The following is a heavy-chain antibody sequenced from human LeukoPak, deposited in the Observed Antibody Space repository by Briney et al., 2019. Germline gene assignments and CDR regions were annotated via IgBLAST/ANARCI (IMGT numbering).Heavy chain of an antibody. D-gene: IGHD6-6*01. CDR3: TTDRRGSSGTFDY. J-gene: IGHJ4*02. Sequence: GGSLRLSCAASGFTFSNAWMSWVRQAPGKGLEWVGRIKSKTDGGTTDYAAPVKGRFTISRDNSKNTLYLQMNSLETEDTAVYYCTTDRRGSSGTFDYWGQGTLVTVSS. V-gene: IGHV3-15*01. CDR2: IKSKTDGGTT. CDR1: GFTFSNAW.